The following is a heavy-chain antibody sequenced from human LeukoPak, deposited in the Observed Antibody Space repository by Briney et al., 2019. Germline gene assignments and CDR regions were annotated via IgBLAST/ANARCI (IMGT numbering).Heavy chain of an antibody. V-gene: IGHV3-30*03. CDR2: ISYDGSNK. CDR1: GFTFSSYG. D-gene: IGHD3-3*01. CDR3: ARSPEYYDFWSGYYTPYYYYGMDV. Sequence: GGSLRLSCAASGFTFSSYGMHWVRQAPGKGLEWVAVISYDGSNKYYADSVKGRFTISRDNAKNTLYLQMNSLRAEDTAVYYCARSPEYYDFWSGYYTPYYYYGMDVWGQGTTVTVSS. J-gene: IGHJ6*02.